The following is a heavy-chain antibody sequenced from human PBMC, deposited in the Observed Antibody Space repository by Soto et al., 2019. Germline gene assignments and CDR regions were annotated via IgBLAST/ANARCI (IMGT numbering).Heavy chain of an antibody. CDR3: AREGPYNWNDLGYYYGMDV. D-gene: IGHD1-1*01. CDR2: IIPILGIA. CDR1: GGTFSSYT. J-gene: IGHJ6*02. V-gene: IGHV1-69*08. Sequence: QVQLVQSGAEVKKPGSSVKVSCKASGGTFSSYTISWVRQAPGQGLEWMGRIIPILGIANYAQKFQGRVTITADKSTITAYMELSSLRSEDTAVYYCAREGPYNWNDLGYYYGMDVWGQGTTVTVSS.